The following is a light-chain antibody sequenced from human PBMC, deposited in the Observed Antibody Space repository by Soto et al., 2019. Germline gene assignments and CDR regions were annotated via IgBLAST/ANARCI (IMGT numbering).Light chain of an antibody. CDR1: RSDVGGFNF. Sequence: QSVLTQPASVSGSPGQSITISCTGPRSDVGGFNFVSWYQQYPGKAPKVMIYDVSDRPSGVSNRFSGSKSGNTASLTISGLQAEDEADYYCSSYTSSSTYVFGTGTKLTVL. V-gene: IGLV2-14*01. J-gene: IGLJ1*01. CDR2: DVS. CDR3: SSYTSSSTYV.